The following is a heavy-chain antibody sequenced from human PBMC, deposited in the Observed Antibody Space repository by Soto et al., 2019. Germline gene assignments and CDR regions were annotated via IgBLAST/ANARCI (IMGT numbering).Heavy chain of an antibody. CDR2: IKSKTDGGTT. Sequence: GGSLRLSCAASGFTFSNAWMNWVRQAPGKGLEWVGRIKSKTDGGTTDYAAPVKGRFTISRDDSKNTLYLQMNSLKTEDTAVYYCTTARFDRLRFLEWLVGNYGGMDVWGQGTTVTVSS. J-gene: IGHJ6*02. CDR1: GFTFSNAW. D-gene: IGHD3-3*01. V-gene: IGHV3-15*07. CDR3: TTARFDRLRFLEWLVGNYGGMDV.